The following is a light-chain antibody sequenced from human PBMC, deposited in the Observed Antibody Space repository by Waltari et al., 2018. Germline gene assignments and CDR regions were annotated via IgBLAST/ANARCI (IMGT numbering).Light chain of an antibody. CDR1: QSVSKY. V-gene: IGKV3-20*01. CDR3: QKYESLPAT. Sequence: EIVLTQSPGTLSLSPGKSATLSCRASQSVSKYLAWYQQKPGQAPRLLIYHASTRATGIPDRFSGSGSGTDFSLTISRLEPEDFAVYYCQKYESLPATFGQGTKVEIK. CDR2: HAS. J-gene: IGKJ1*01.